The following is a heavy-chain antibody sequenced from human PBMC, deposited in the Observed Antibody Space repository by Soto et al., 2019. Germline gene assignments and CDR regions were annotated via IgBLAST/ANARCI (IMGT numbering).Heavy chain of an antibody. Sequence: EVQLLESGGGLVQPGGSLRLSCAASGFTFGIYVMGWVRQAPGKGLEWVSTISGSGTSAYYADSVKGRFTFSRDNSKNTVYLQMDSLRAEDTALYYCAKGHANGWYGALDYGGQGSLVTVSS. J-gene: IGHJ4*02. CDR3: AKGHANGWYGALDY. V-gene: IGHV3-23*01. D-gene: IGHD6-19*01. CDR1: GFTFGIYV. CDR2: ISGSGTSA.